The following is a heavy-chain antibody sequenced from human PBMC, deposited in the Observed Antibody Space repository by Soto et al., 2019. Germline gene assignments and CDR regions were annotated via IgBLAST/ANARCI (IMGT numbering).Heavy chain of an antibody. Sequence: PGESLKISCKGSGYSFSSYWIGWVRQMPGKGLEWMGIIYPGDSDTRYSPSFQGQVTISADKSISTAYLQWRSLKASDTAMYYCARHAYDFWSGHPNPRYYYGMDVWGQGTTVTVSS. D-gene: IGHD3-3*01. CDR1: GYSFSSYW. J-gene: IGHJ6*02. CDR2: IYPGDSDT. CDR3: ARHAYDFWSGHPNPRYYYGMDV. V-gene: IGHV5-51*01.